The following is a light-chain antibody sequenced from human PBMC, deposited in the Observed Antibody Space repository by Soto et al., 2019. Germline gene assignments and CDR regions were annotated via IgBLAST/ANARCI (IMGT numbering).Light chain of an antibody. Sequence: EIGVTQVSEPWYFSPGGRTTLSCRARQSVCQNLAWYQHKPGQAPRLLIYDGSTRALGIPARFSGSESGTEFTLTISSLQSEDFAVYFCQQYDDWPITFGQGTRLDIK. J-gene: IGKJ5*01. CDR1: QSVCQN. V-gene: IGKV3-15*01. CDR3: QQYDDWPIT. CDR2: DGS.